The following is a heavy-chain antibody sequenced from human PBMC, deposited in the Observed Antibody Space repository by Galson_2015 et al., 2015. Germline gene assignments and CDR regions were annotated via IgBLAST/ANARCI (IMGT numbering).Heavy chain of an antibody. V-gene: IGHV1-46*01. CDR3: ARGDYDILTGYFPIDP. J-gene: IGHJ5*02. CDR1: GYTFTSYY. CDR2: INPSGGST. D-gene: IGHD3-9*01. Sequence: SVKVSCKASGYTFTSYYMHWVRQAPGQGLEWMGIINPSGGSTSYAQKFQGRVTMTRDTSTSTVYMELSSLRSEDTAVYYCARGDYDILTGYFPIDPGGQGTLVTVSS.